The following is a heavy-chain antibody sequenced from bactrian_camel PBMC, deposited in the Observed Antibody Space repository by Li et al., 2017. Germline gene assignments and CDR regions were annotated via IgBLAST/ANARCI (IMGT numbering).Heavy chain of an antibody. CDR2: IATGSGNT. CDR1: GYTRASGV. D-gene: IGHD6*01. CDR3: ATSLYARAYDDRWYEPGY. J-gene: IGHJ4*01. Sequence: DVQLVESGGGSVQAGGSLRLSCEASGYTRASGVMGWFRQAPGKEREGVARIATGSGNTYYPDTVKGRYTISRDNAKNTLYLQTNSLKTEDTAVYYCATSLYARAYDDRWYEPGYWGQGTQVTVS. V-gene: IGHV3S31*01.